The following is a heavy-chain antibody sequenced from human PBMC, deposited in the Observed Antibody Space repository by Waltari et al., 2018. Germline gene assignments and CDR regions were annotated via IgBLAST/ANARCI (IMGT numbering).Heavy chain of an antibody. CDR3: ARDGGGGEGDFDL. V-gene: IGHV4-61*02. Sequence: QVQLQESGPGLVKPSQTLSLTCTVSGGSISSGSYYWSWIRQPAGKGLEWIGRIYTSGSTNYTPSLKSRVTISVDTSKNQFSLKLSSVTAADTAVYYCARDGGGGEGDFDLWGRGTLVTVSS. J-gene: IGHJ2*01. D-gene: IGHD2-15*01. CDR2: IYTSGST. CDR1: GGSISSGSYY.